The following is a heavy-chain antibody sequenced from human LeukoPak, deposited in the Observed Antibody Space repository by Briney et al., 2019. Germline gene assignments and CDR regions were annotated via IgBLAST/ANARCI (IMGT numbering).Heavy chain of an antibody. CDR3: VRGNVLRIKYGTHFDY. J-gene: IGHJ4*02. V-gene: IGHV3-7*04. CDR2: IKQDGSDK. CDR1: GFFFSNYW. Sequence: HAGGSLRLSCEASGFFFSNYWMTWVRQAPGKGLEWVANIKQDGSDKYYVESVNGRHTISRDNANNSLYLQLNSLRVEDTPVYYCVRGNVLRIKYGTHFDYWRQGTLVTVSS. D-gene: IGHD1-26*01.